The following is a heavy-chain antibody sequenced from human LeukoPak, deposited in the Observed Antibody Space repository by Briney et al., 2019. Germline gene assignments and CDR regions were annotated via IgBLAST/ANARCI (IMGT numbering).Heavy chain of an antibody. V-gene: IGHV4-61*02. D-gene: IGHD2-15*01. CDR3: ASLGSNDY. CDR1: GDSISSGSYY. J-gene: IGHJ4*02. Sequence: SQTLSLACTVSGDSISSGSYYWNWIRQPAGKGLEWIGRVYMNRNINYNPSLKSRVTISADTSKNQFSLQLTSVTAADTAVYYCASLGSNDYWGQGTLVTVSS. CDR2: VYMNRNI.